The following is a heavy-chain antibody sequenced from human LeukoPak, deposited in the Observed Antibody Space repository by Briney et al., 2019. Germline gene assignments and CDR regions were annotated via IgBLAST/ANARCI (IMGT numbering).Heavy chain of an antibody. D-gene: IGHD3-16*01. Sequence: SETLSLTCSVSGDSIGYSDYYWGWIRQPPGKGLEGSGSIFYTGSTYYNPSLKSRVTMSVDTSKNQSSLKLTSVTAANTAIYYCATLGERRGAYNWFDSWGQGTLVTVSS. CDR1: GDSIGYSDYY. V-gene: IGHV4-39*01. J-gene: IGHJ5*01. CDR2: IFYTGST. CDR3: ATLGERRGAYNWFDS.